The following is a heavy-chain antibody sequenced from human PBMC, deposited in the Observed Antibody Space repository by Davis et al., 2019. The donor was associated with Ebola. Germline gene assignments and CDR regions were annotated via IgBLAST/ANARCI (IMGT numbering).Heavy chain of an antibody. CDR3: ARGVVIAVAGTGYTFDI. V-gene: IGHV3-23*01. D-gene: IGHD6-19*01. Sequence: GESLKISCAASGFTFSSYAMSWVRQAPGKGLEWVSAISGSGGSTYYADSLKGRFTISRDNSRNTLYLQINSLRAEDTAVYYCARGVVIAVAGTGYTFDIWGQGTMVTVSS. CDR1: GFTFSSYA. J-gene: IGHJ3*02. CDR2: ISGSGGST.